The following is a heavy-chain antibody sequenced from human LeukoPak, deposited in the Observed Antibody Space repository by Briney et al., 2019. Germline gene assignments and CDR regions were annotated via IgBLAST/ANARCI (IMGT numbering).Heavy chain of an antibody. CDR1: GFTFSSYA. CDR2: ISGSGGST. J-gene: IGHJ4*02. CDR3: AKDHSTYYDYVWGSYRFPTYFDY. D-gene: IGHD3-16*02. Sequence: GGSLRLSCAASGFTFSSYAMSWARQAPGKGLEWVSAISGSGGSTYYADSVKGRFTISRDNSKNTLYLQMNSLRAEDTAVYYCAKDHSTYYDYVWGSYRFPTYFDYWGQGTLVTVSS. V-gene: IGHV3-23*01.